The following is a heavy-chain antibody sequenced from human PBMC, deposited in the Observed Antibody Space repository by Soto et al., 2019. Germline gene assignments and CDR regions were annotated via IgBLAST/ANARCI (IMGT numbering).Heavy chain of an antibody. J-gene: IGHJ5*01. D-gene: IGHD1-26*01. V-gene: IGHV1-46*01. Sequence: ASLTVSCTAPEDTFTRYYISWVRQAPGQGLEWMGIINPNGGSTRYAQKFQGRVTFTRDTPASTVYLELRSLRSDDTAFYYCARSSGGVFGIIIEGSNWFGSWGQGTLVTVS. CDR1: EDTFTRYY. CDR2: INPNGGST. CDR3: ARSSGGVFGIIIEGSNWFGS.